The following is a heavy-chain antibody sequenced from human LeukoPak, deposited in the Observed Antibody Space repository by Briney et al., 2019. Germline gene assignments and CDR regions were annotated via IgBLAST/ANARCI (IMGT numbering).Heavy chain of an antibody. J-gene: IGHJ4*02. D-gene: IGHD5-24*01. CDR1: GYTFTNYW. V-gene: IGHV5-51*01. Sequence: GASLKISCKASGYTFTNYWIAWVRPMPGKVLELMWIIYPGDSDTRYSPSFQGQVTISADKSISTAYLQWSSLKASDTAMYYCARHRDGYADYWGQGTLVTVSS. CDR3: ARHRDGYADY. CDR2: IYPGDSDT.